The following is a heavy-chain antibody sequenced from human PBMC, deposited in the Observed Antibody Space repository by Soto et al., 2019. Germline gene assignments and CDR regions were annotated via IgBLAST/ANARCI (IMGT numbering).Heavy chain of an antibody. CDR2: IRSKAYGGTT. D-gene: IGHD4-4*01. CDR1: GFTFGDYA. CDR3: TRHDYSNYGWFDP. Sequence: GGSLRLSCTASGFTFGDYAMSWVRQAPGKGLEWVGFIRSKAYGGTTEYAASVKGRFTISRDDSKSIAYLQMNSLKTEDKAVYYCTRHDYSNYGWFDPWGQGTLVTVSS. J-gene: IGHJ5*02. V-gene: IGHV3-49*04.